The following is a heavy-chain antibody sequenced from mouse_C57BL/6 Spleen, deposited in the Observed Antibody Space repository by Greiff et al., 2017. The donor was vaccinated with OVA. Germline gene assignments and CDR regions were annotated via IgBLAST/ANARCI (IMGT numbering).Heavy chain of an antibody. CDR2: INPYNGGT. J-gene: IGHJ3*01. CDR3: ARPYYYGSTHGGFAY. V-gene: IGHV1-19*01. CDR1: GYTFTDYY. D-gene: IGHD1-1*01. Sequence: VQLQQSGPVLVKPGASVKMSCKASGYTFTDYYMNWVKQSHGKSLEWIGVINPYNGGTSYNQKFKGKATLTVDKSSSTAYMELNSLTSEDSAVYYCARPYYYGSTHGGFAYWGQGTLVTVSA.